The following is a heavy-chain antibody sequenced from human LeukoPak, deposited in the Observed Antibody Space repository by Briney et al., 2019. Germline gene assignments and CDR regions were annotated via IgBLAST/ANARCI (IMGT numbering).Heavy chain of an antibody. J-gene: IGHJ3*02. V-gene: IGHV4-59*12. CDR1: GGSISSYY. Sequence: PSETLSLTCTVSGGSISSYYWSWIRQPPGKGLEWIGYIYHSGSTYYNPSLKSRVTISVDRSKNQFSLKLSSVTAADTAVYYCARGRTTVTTFPAFDIWGQGTMVTVSS. D-gene: IGHD4-17*01. CDR3: ARGRTTVTTFPAFDI. CDR2: IYHSGST.